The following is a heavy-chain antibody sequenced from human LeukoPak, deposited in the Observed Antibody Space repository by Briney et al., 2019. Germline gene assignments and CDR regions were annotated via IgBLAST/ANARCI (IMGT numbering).Heavy chain of an antibody. CDR3: ARATIISAGFDY. Sequence: ASVKVSCKASGYTFTSYDINWVRQATGQGLEWMGWMNPNSGNTGYAQKFQGRVTMTRNTSISTVYMELSSLRSEDTAVYYCARATIISAGFDYWGQGTLVTVSS. CDR2: MNPNSGNT. D-gene: IGHD5-12*01. CDR1: GYTFTSYD. J-gene: IGHJ4*02. V-gene: IGHV1-8*01.